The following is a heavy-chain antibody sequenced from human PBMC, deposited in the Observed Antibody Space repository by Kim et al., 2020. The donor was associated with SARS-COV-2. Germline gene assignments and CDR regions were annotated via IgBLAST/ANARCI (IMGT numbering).Heavy chain of an antibody. J-gene: IGHJ6*02. Sequence: SETLSLTCTVSGGSISSGSYYWSWIRQPAGKGLEWIGRIYTSGSTNYNPSLKSRVTISVDTSKNQFSLKLSSVTAADTAVYYCARDLLDSSWTYYYYYGMDVWGQGTTVTVSS. CDR3: ARDLLDSSWTYYYYYGMDV. V-gene: IGHV4-61*02. CDR2: IYTSGST. CDR1: GGSISSGSYY. D-gene: IGHD6-13*01.